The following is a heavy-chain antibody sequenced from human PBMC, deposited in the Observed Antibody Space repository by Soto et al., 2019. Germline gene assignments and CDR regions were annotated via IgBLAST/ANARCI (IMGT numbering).Heavy chain of an antibody. CDR3: ARDPGRYSDSSGPSWWYFDL. J-gene: IGHJ2*01. D-gene: IGHD3-22*01. CDR1: GYTFTGYY. V-gene: IGHV1-2*04. CDR2: INPNSGGT. Sequence: ASVKVSCKASGYTFTGYYMHWVRQAPGQGLEWRGWINPNSGGTNYAQKVQGWVTMTRDTPISTAYMEPSRLRSDDPAVYSCARDPGRYSDSSGPSWWYFDLWGRGALVTVSS.